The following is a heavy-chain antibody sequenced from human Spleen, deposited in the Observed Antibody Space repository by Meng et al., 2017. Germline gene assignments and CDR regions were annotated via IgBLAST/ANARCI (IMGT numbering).Heavy chain of an antibody. J-gene: IGHJ4*02. CDR2: INTNTGNP. CDR3: ARVNSGYVYDY. D-gene: IGHD5-12*01. CDR1: GYTFTTYA. Sequence: HEQVVQCGSELEEPGDSVNAFCKASGYTFTTYAMNWVRQAPGQGLEWMGWINTNTGNPTYAQGFTGRFVFSLDTSVSTAYLQISSLKAEDTAVYYCARVNSGYVYDYWGQGTLVTVSS. V-gene: IGHV7-4-1*02.